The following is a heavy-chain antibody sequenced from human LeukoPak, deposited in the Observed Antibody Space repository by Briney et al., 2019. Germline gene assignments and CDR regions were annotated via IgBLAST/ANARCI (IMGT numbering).Heavy chain of an antibody. D-gene: IGHD1-26*01. V-gene: IGHV1-8*03. Sequence: ASVKVSCKASGYTFTSYDINWVRQATGQGLEWMGWMNPNSGNTGYAQKFQGRVTITRNTSISTAYMELRSLRSDDTAVYYCARESGSYYFSLDYWGQGTLVTVSS. CDR3: ARESGSYYFSLDY. CDR2: MNPNSGNT. J-gene: IGHJ4*02. CDR1: GYTFTSYD.